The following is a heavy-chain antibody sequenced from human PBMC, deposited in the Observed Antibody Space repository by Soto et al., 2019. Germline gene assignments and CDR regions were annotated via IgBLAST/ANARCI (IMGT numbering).Heavy chain of an antibody. D-gene: IGHD4-17*01. V-gene: IGHV1-69*12. CDR1: GGTFSSYA. CDR2: IIPIFGTA. Sequence: QVQLVQSGAEVKKPGSSVKVSCKASGGTFSSYAISWVRQAPGQGLEWMGGIIPIFGTANYAQKFQGRVTITADESTSTAYMELSSLRSEDTAVYYWARKIPDYGDYGGFFDYWGQGSLVTVSS. CDR3: ARKIPDYGDYGGFFDY. J-gene: IGHJ4*02.